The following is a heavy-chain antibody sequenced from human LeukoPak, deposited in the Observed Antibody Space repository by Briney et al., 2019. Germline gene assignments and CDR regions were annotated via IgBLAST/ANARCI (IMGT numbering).Heavy chain of an antibody. CDR3: TRDRPTGASRVFVVQ. D-gene: IGHD3-3*01. V-gene: IGHV3-21*01. J-gene: IGHJ4*02. CDR2: MSSGSRYI. CDR1: GFTFSSYA. Sequence: GGSLRLSCAASGFTFSSYAMTWVRQAPGKGLEWVSSMSSGSRYIYYADSVRGRFTISRDNAKNSLYLLMNSLRAEDTAAYYCTRDRPTGASRVFVVQWGQGTLVTVPS.